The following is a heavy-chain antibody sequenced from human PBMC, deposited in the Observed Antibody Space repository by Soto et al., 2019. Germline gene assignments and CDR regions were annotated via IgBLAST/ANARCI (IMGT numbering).Heavy chain of an antibody. CDR1: GGTYSPYT. V-gene: IGHV1-69*08. J-gene: IGHJ4*02. D-gene: IGHD3-16*01. CDR3: ARDWESSVSTWSFGGF. CDR2: IIPFLGVT. Sequence: QVQLVQSGAEVKKPGSSVKVSCKSSGGTYSPYTINWVRQAPGQGLEWMGRIIPFLGVTNYGLKFQARVKITADKATNTASMELRGLRFEDTAVYYCARDWESSVSTWSFGGFWGRGTLVTVSS.